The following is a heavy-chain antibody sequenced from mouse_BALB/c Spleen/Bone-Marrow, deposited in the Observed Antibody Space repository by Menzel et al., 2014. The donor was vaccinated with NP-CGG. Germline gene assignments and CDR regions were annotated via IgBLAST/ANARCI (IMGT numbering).Heavy chain of an antibody. V-gene: IGHV1S137*01. Sequence: QVQLQQSGAELVRPGVSVKISCKGSGYTFTDYALHWVKPSHAKSLEWIGIISTYYGDASYNQKFKGKATMTVDKSSSTAYMELARLTSEDSAIYYCARSDGFDYWGQGTTLTVSS. CDR3: ARSDGFDY. D-gene: IGHD2-3*01. J-gene: IGHJ2*01. CDR2: ISTYYGDA. CDR1: GYTFTDYA.